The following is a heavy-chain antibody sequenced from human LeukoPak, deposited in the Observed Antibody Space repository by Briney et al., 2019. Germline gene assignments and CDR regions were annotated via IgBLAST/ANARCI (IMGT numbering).Heavy chain of an antibody. J-gene: IGHJ5*01. CDR1: GYSFTGYY. CDR3: ARGYRDSIGPCLDS. D-gene: IGHD3-22*01. Sequence: GASVKVSCKASGYSFTGYYIHWVRQAPGQGPEWMGWINPNSGGTKYAQRFQGRVTMTRDTSISTAYMDLSSLISDDTAVYFCARGYRDSIGPCLDSWGQGTLVTVSS. V-gene: IGHV1-2*02. CDR2: INPNSGGT.